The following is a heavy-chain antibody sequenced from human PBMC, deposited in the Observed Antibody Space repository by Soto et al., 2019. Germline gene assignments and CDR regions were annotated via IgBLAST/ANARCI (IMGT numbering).Heavy chain of an antibody. V-gene: IGHV3-33*01. CDR1: GFTFSSYG. CDR2: IWCDGSNK. CDR3: ARNFYGSGGTSGLDY. D-gene: IGHD3-10*01. Sequence: QVQLVESGGGVVQPGRSLRLSCAASGFTFSSYGMHWVRQAPGKGLEWVAVIWCDGSNKYYADSVKGRFTISRDNSKNTLYLQMNSLRGEDTAIYYCARNFYGSGGTSGLDYWGQGTLVSVCS. J-gene: IGHJ4*02.